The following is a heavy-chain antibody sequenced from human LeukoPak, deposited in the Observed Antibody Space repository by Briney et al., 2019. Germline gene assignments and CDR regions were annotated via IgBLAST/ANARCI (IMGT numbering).Heavy chain of an antibody. J-gene: IGHJ4*02. CDR3: ARDERYDSSGYPFDY. V-gene: IGHV1-2*02. CDR2: INPNSGGT. Sequence: ASVKVSCKASGYTFTGYYMHWVRQAPGQGLEWMGWINPNSGGTNYAQKFQGRVTMTRDTSISTAYVELSRLRSDDTAVCYCARDERYDSSGYPFDYWGQGTLVTVSS. D-gene: IGHD3-22*01. CDR1: GYTFTGYY.